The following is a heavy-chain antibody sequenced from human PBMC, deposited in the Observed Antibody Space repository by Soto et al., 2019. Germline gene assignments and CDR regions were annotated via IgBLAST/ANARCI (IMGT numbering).Heavy chain of an antibody. Sequence: GESLKISCKASGYSFTSYLIGGVRQMPGKGLELMGIIYPGASDTRYRPSFRGHITISADKSISTAYLQWSSLKASDTAMYYCARPFDTSGWYDSWGQGTLVTVSS. CDR3: ARPFDTSGWYDS. J-gene: IGHJ5*01. D-gene: IGHD6-19*01. CDR2: IYPGASDT. CDR1: GYSFTSYL. V-gene: IGHV5-51*01.